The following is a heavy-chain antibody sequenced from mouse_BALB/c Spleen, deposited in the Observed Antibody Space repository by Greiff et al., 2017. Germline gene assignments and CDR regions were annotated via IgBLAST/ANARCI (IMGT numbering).Heavy chain of an antibody. Sequence: VQLQESGTVLARPGASVKLSCKASGYTFTSYWMQWVKQRPGQGLEWIGAIYPGDGDTRYTQKFKGKATLTADKSSSTAYMQLSSLASEDSAVYYCARGGYDEAYWGQGTLVTVSA. V-gene: IGHV1-87*01. CDR2: IYPGDGDT. D-gene: IGHD2-2*01. J-gene: IGHJ3*01. CDR1: GYTFTSYW. CDR3: ARGGYDEAY.